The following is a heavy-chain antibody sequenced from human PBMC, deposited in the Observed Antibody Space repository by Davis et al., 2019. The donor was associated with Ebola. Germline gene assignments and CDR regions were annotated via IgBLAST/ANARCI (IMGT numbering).Heavy chain of an antibody. CDR3: VGGFDRYYFDY. CDR1: GFTVSSNY. V-gene: IGHV3-53*04. D-gene: IGHD2-15*01. CDR2: IYSGGST. Sequence: GESLKISCAASGFTVSSNYMSWVRQAPGEGLEWVSVIYSGGSTYYADSVKGRFTISRHNSKNTLYLQMNSLRAEDTAVYYCVGGFDRYYFDYWGQGTLVTVSS. J-gene: IGHJ4*02.